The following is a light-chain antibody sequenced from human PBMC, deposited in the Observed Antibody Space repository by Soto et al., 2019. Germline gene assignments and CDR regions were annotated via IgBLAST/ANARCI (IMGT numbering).Light chain of an antibody. CDR2: AAS. J-gene: IGKJ4*01. CDR3: QQLRMYPST. Sequence: IQLTQSPSSLSASVGDRVTITCRASQDIAIYLAWYQQKPGEAPKLLIYAASTLYGGVPSRFSGSGSGTDFALTITSLQAEDFATYYGQQLRMYPSTCGGGTKVEIK. V-gene: IGKV1-9*01. CDR1: QDIAIY.